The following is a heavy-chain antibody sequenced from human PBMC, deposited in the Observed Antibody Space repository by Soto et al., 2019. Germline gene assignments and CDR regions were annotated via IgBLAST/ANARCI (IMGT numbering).Heavy chain of an antibody. V-gene: IGHV1-69*06. CDR1: GGTFSSYV. J-gene: IGHJ5*02. D-gene: IGHD2-15*01. CDR2: IIPMYGTV. CDR3: ARDLGGCSGGSCRYNWFDP. Sequence: QVQLVQSGAEVKKPGSSVKVSCKASGGTFSSYVIIWVRQAPGQGLEWMGGIIPMYGTVNYAQRFQDRVTITADTFASTAYMELSSLRSDDTAVYYCARDLGGCSGGSCRYNWFDPWGQGTLVTVSS.